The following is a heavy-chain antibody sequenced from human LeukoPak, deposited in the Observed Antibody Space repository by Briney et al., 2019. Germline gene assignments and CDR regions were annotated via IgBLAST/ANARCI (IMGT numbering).Heavy chain of an antibody. Sequence: GGSLRLSCAASGFTFGSYAMSWVRQAPGKGLEWVSGIGRSGADTYYTDSVKGRFTISRDNSKNTLYLQMNNLRGDDTAVFYCTKDARATPDGFDYWGQGTLVTVSS. CDR2: IGRSGADT. J-gene: IGHJ4*02. CDR3: TKDARATPDGFDY. CDR1: GFTFGSYA. D-gene: IGHD2-15*01. V-gene: IGHV3-23*01.